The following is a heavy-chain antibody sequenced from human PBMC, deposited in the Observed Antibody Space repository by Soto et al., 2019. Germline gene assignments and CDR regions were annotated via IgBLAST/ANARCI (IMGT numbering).Heavy chain of an antibody. CDR3: ARLNTVIYYYYYMDV. CDR2: IYYSGST. V-gene: IGHV4-39*01. J-gene: IGHJ6*03. D-gene: IGHD4-4*01. CDR1: GGSISSCY. Sequence: PSQTLSLACTVAGGSISSCYWCCIRQRQGKGLEWIGSIYYSGSTYYNPSLKSRVTISVDTSKNQFSLKLSSVTAADTAVYYCARLNTVIYYYYYMDVWGKGTTVTVSS.